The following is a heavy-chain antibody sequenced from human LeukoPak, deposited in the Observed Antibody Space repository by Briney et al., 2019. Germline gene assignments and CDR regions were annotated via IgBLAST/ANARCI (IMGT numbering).Heavy chain of an antibody. CDR1: GFTFSSYS. D-gene: IGHD4-17*01. CDR3: ARERRTVTDFDY. Sequence: GGSLRLSCAASGFTFSSYSMNWVRQAQGKGLEWVSSISSSSSYIYYADSVKGRFTISRDNAKNSLYLQMNSLRAEDTAVYYCARERRTVTDFDYWGQGTLVTVSS. V-gene: IGHV3-21*01. CDR2: ISSSSSYI. J-gene: IGHJ4*02.